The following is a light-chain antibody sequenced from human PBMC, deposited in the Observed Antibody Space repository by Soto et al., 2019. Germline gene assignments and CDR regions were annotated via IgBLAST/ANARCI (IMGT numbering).Light chain of an antibody. CDR3: CSYACTGTHTV. Sequence: QSALTQPASVSGSPGQSITISCTGTSSDVGSYNLVSWYQQHPGKAPKLISSEVSKRPSGISDRFSGSKSGSTASLTISGLQPEDEADYYCCSYACTGTHTVFGGGTQLTVL. V-gene: IGLV2-23*02. CDR2: EVS. J-gene: IGLJ7*01. CDR1: SSDVGSYNL.